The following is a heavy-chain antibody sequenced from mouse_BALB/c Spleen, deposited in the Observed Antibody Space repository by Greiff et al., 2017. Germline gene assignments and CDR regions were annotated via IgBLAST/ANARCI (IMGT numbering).Heavy chain of an antibody. CDR2: INPSNGGT. CDR3: TRSLLLRYPSYWYFDV. D-gene: IGHD1-1*01. V-gene: IGHV1S81*02. J-gene: IGHJ1*01. CDR1: GYTFTSYY. Sequence: QVQLQQSGAELVKPGASVKLSCKASGYTFTSYYMYWVKQRPGQGLEWIGEINPSNGGTNFNEKFKSKATLTVDKSSSTAYMQLSSLTSEDSAVYYCTRSLLLRYPSYWYFDVWGAGTTVSVSS.